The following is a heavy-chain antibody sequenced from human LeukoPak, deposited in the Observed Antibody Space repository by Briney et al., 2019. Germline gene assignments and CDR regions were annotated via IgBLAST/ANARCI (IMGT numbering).Heavy chain of an antibody. D-gene: IGHD3-22*01. J-gene: IGHJ4*02. CDR3: AKIDWYYSDSSGYSLDY. CDR1: GFTFSSYA. CDR2: ISGSSGRT. V-gene: IGHV3-23*01. Sequence: GGSLRLSCAASGFTFSSYAMSWVRQAPGKGLEWVSAISGSSGRTYYADSVKGRFTISRDNSKNTLYLQMNSLRAEDTAIYYCAKIDWYYSDSSGYSLDYWGQGSLVTVSS.